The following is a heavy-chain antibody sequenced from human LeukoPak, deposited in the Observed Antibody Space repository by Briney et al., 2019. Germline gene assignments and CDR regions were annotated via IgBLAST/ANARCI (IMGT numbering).Heavy chain of an antibody. Sequence: PSETLSLTCTVSGYSISSGYYWGWIRQPPGKGLEWIGSIYHSGSTYYNPSLKSRVTISVDTSKNQFSLKLSSVTAADTAVYYCARQEMATFGWFDPWGQGTLVTVSS. CDR1: GYSISSGYY. J-gene: IGHJ5*02. CDR2: IYHSGST. CDR3: ARQEMATFGWFDP. V-gene: IGHV4-38-2*02. D-gene: IGHD5-24*01.